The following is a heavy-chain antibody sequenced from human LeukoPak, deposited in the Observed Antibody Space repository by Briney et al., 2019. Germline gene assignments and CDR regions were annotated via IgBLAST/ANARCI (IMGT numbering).Heavy chain of an antibody. V-gene: IGHV4-39*07. D-gene: IGHD3-9*01. CDR3: ARVRPYYDILTGSRSEYFDY. CDR1: GDSISSGHFY. CDR2: IYSNGNS. J-gene: IGHJ4*02. Sequence: PSETLSLTCTISGDSISSGHFYWGWIRQPPGKGLEWIGSIYSNGNSKYTPSLESRVSISVDTSKNSFSLRLTSVTAADTAMYFCARVRPYYDILTGSRSEYFDYWGQGTLVTVSS.